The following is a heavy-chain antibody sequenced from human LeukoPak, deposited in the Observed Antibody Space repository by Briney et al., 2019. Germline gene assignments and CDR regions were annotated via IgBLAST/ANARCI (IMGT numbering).Heavy chain of an antibody. D-gene: IGHD3-22*01. CDR2: ISSSSSYI. CDR3: ARDLKGYYDSSGYYSFDY. Sequence: GGSLRLSCAASGFTFSDYYMSWIRQAPGKGLEWVSSISSSSSYIYYADSVKGRFNISRENAKNSLYLKMKSLRAEDTAVYYCARDLKGYYDSSGYYSFDYWGQGTLVTVSS. V-gene: IGHV3-11*06. J-gene: IGHJ4*02. CDR1: GFTFSDYY.